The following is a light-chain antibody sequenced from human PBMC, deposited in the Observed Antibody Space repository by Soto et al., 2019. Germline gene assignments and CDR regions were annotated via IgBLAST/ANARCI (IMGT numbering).Light chain of an antibody. CDR3: NSYTTSNTRQIV. CDR1: SSDVGGYNY. CDR2: DVS. V-gene: IGLV2-14*01. Sequence: QSVLTQPAAVSGSPGQSITLSCTGTSSDVGGYNYVSWYQQHPGKAPQFMIYDVSNRPSGVSTRFSGSKSGNTASLTLSGLQAEDEADYYCNSYTTSNTRQIVFGTGTKLTVL. J-gene: IGLJ1*01.